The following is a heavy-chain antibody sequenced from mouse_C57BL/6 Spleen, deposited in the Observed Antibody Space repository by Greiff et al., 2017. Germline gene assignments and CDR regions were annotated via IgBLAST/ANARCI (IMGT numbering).Heavy chain of an antibody. D-gene: IGHD1-1*01. J-gene: IGHJ4*01. CDR1: GFTFSSYA. CDR3: ARGTTVVARDAMDY. CDR2: ISDGGSYT. V-gene: IGHV5-4*03. Sequence: EVKLVESGGGLVKPGGSLKLSCAASGFTFSSYAMSWVRQTPEKRLEWVATISDGGSYTYYPDNVKGRFTISRDNAKNNLYLQMSHLKSEDTAMYYCARGTTVVARDAMDYWGQGTSVTVSS.